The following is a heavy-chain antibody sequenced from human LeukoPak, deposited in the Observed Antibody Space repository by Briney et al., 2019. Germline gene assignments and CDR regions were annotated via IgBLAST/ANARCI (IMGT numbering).Heavy chain of an antibody. CDR2: IYYSGST. Sequence: PSETLSLTCTVSGGSISSYYWSWIRQPPGKGLEWIGYIYYSGSTNYNPSPKSRVTISVDTSKNQFSLKLSSVTAADTAVYYCARYGELQGLYFDYWGQGTLVTVSS. CDR1: GGSISSYY. V-gene: IGHV4-59*01. D-gene: IGHD1-26*01. CDR3: ARYGELQGLYFDY. J-gene: IGHJ4*02.